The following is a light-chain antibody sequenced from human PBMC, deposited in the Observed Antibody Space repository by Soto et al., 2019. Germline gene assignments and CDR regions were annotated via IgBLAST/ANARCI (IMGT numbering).Light chain of an antibody. CDR3: QQYSSYVT. Sequence: DIQMTQSPSTLSASVGDRVTITCRASRSISSWLAWYQQKPGKAPKLLIYKASSLESGVPSRFSGSGSGTEFTLTISSLQPDDFSTYYCQQYSSYVTFGSGTKVDIK. V-gene: IGKV1-5*03. CDR1: RSISSW. CDR2: KAS. J-gene: IGKJ3*01.